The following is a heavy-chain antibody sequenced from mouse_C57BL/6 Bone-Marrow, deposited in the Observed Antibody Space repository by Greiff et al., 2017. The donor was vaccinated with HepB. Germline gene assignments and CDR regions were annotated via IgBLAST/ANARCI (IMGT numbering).Heavy chain of an antibody. CDR2: INPNYGTT. CDR1: GYSFTDYN. Sequence: VQLKESGPELVKPGASVKISCKASGYSFTDYNMNWVKQSNGKSLEWIGVINPNYGTTSYNQKFKGKATLTVDQSSSTAYMQLNSLTSEDSAVYYCAAPSLIRRWFAYWGQGTLVTVSA. J-gene: IGHJ3*01. CDR3: AAPSLIRRWFAY. D-gene: IGHD2-12*01. V-gene: IGHV1-39*01.